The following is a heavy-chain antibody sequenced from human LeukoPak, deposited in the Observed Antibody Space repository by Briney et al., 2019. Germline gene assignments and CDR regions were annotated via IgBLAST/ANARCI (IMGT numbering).Heavy chain of an antibody. Sequence: ASVKVSCKASGYTFNAYGITWVRQAPGQGLEWMGWISPYNGNTNYAQKFQGRVTLTTDTSTSTAYMELSSLRPEDTAVYYCARVAPTTVTTFDYWGQGTLVTVSS. CDR1: GYTFNAYG. CDR2: ISPYNGNT. D-gene: IGHD4-17*01. J-gene: IGHJ4*02. CDR3: ARVAPTTVTTFDY. V-gene: IGHV1-18*01.